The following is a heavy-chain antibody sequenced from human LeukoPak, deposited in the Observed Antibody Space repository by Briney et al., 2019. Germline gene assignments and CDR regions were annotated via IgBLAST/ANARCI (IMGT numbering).Heavy chain of an antibody. CDR1: EGTFSNYA. V-gene: IGHV1-69*13. D-gene: IGHD6-19*01. CDR2: FIPVFGPA. CDR3: ARAGEVYNSGSYLEY. Sequence: GASVKVSCKASEGTFSNYAVSWVRQAPGQGLEWMGGFIPVFGPANYAQKFQGRVTITADESTSTAYMELSSLRSEDTAVYYCARAGEVYNSGSYLEYWGQGTLVTVSS. J-gene: IGHJ4*02.